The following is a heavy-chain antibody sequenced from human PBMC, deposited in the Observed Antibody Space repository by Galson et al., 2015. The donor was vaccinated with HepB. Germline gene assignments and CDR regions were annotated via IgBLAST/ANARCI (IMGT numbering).Heavy chain of an antibody. CDR3: ARESCGGDCLGQGYYYYGMDV. Sequence: SLRLSCAASGFTFSSYSMNWVRQAPGKGLEWVSSISSSSSYIYYADSVKGRFTISRDNAKNSLYLQMNSLRAEDTAVYYCARESCGGDCLGQGYYYYGMDVWGQGTTVTVSS. J-gene: IGHJ6*02. CDR1: GFTFSSYS. D-gene: IGHD2-21*02. V-gene: IGHV3-21*01. CDR2: ISSSSSYI.